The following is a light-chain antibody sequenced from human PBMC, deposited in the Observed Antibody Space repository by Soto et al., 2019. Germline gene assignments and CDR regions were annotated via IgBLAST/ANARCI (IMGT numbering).Light chain of an antibody. CDR2: GAS. J-gene: IGKJ5*01. V-gene: IGKV3-20*01. CDR1: QNVCRNY. Sequence: ESVLTQSPGSLSFSPGERANLPFKASQNVCRNYFAWYQHKPGQAPRLLIYGASSRATGIPDRFSGSGSGTDFTLTISRLEPEDFAVYYCQHYGSSLSITFGQGTRLEIK. CDR3: QHYGSSLSIT.